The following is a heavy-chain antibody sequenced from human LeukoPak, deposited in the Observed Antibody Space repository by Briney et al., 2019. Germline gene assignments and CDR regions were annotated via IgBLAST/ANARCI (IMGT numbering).Heavy chain of an antibody. J-gene: IGHJ4*02. V-gene: IGHV3-13*01. CDR1: GFTFSSYD. CDR3: ARGGSSSWFDY. CDR2: IGTAGDT. D-gene: IGHD6-13*01. Sequence: GWSLRLSCAASGFTFSSYDMHWVRQATGKGLEWVSAIGTAGDTYYPGSVKGRFTISRENAKNSLYLQMNSLRAGDTAVYYCARGGSSSWFDYWGQGTLVTVSS.